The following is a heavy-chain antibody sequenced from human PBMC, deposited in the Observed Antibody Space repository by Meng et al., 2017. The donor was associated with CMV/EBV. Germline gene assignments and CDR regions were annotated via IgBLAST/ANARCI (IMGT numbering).Heavy chain of an antibody. Sequence: GGSLRLSCAASGFTFSSYWMSWVRQAPGKGLEWVANIKQDGSEKYYVDSVKGRFTISRDNAKNSLYLQMNSLGAEETAVYYCARAALWSGSIWFDPWGQGTLVTVSS. CDR2: IKQDGSEK. CDR3: ARAALWSGSIWFDP. CDR1: GFTFSSYW. V-gene: IGHV3-7*01. J-gene: IGHJ5*02. D-gene: IGHD3-3*01.